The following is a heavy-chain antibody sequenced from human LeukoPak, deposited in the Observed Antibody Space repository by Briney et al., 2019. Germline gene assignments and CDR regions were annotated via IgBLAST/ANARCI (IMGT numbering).Heavy chain of an antibody. Sequence: GASVKVSCKASGGTFSSYAISWVRQAPGQGLEWMGGIIPIFGTANYAQKFQGRVTITTDESTSTVYMELSSLRSEDTAVYYCASPRGGRFRGGLLRWGQGTLVTVSS. V-gene: IGHV1-69*05. CDR2: IIPIFGTA. J-gene: IGHJ4*02. CDR3: ASPRGGRFRGGLLR. D-gene: IGHD3-16*01. CDR1: GGTFSSYA.